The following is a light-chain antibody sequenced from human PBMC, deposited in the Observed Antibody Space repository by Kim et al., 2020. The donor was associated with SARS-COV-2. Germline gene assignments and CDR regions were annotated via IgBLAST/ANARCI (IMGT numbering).Light chain of an antibody. J-gene: IGKJ2*03. V-gene: IGKV1-39*01. Sequence: DIQMTQSPSSLSASVGDTVTITCRASQTINNYLNWYQQKPGKAPKFLIHAAPSLQSGGPSRFSVSASGTNFTLTIAGLQRDDFATYHCQQSFSSPSSFGQGTKLEI. CDR1: QTINNY. CDR3: QQSFSSPSS. CDR2: AAP.